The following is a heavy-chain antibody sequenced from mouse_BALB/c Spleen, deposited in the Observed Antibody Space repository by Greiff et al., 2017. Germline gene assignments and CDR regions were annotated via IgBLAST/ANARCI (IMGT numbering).Heavy chain of an antibody. CDR3: ARPYGYDEAWFAY. V-gene: IGHV5-12-2*01. J-gene: IGHJ3*01. CDR2: ISNGGGST. D-gene: IGHD2-2*01. CDR1: GFTFSSYT. Sequence: DVMLVESGGGLVQPGGSLKLSCAASGFTFSSYTMSWVRQTPEKRLEWVAYISNGGGSTYYPDTVKGRFTISRDNAKNTLYLQMSSLKSEDTAMYYCARPYGYDEAWFAYWGQGTLVTVSA.